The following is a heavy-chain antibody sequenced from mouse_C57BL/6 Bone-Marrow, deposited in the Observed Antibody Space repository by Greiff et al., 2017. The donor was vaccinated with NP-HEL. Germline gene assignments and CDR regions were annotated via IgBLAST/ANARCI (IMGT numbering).Heavy chain of an antibody. CDR1: GYTFTSYW. V-gene: IGHV1-69*01. CDR3: ARDGFAY. CDR2: IDPSDSYT. Sequence: QVQLQQPGAELVMPGASVKLSCKASGYTFTSYWMPWVKQRPGQGLEWIGEIDPSDSYTNSNQKFKGKSTLTVDKSSSTAYMQLSSLTSEDSAVYYCARDGFAYWGQGTLVTVSA. J-gene: IGHJ3*01.